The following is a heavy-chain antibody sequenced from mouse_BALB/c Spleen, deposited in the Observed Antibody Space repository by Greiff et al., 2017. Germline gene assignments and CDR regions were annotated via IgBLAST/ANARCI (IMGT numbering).Heavy chain of an antibody. V-gene: IGHV5-9-3*01. CDR3: ARDYYGSSYDY. D-gene: IGHD1-1*01. J-gene: IGHJ2*01. CDR1: GFTFSSYA. Sequence: DVKLVESGGGLVKPGGSLKLSCAASGFTFSSYAMSWVRQTPEKRLEWVAPISSGGSYTYYPDSVKGRFTISRDNAKNTLYLQMSSLRSEDTAMYYCARDYYGSSYDYWGQGTTLTVSS. CDR2: ISSGGSYT.